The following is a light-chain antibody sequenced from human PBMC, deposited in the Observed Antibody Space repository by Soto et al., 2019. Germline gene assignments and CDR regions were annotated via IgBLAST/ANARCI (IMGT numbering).Light chain of an antibody. CDR3: KQSDQSPRT. V-gene: IGKV2-28*01. J-gene: IGKJ4*01. CDR1: QILLHSNGNTY. CDR2: LAS. Sequence: VLTQSHLSLPFTPGEPASISCRSSQILLHSNGNTYLDWYLQNPGQAPQLLIFLASYRAPGVPDRFSGSGSGTDFTLKISRMETEDFEIYYCKQSDQSPRTFGGGTKVDIK.